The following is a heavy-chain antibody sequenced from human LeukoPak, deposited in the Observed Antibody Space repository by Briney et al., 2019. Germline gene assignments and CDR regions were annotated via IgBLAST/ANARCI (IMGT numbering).Heavy chain of an antibody. V-gene: IGHV4-38-2*02. CDR3: ARRRTYGGRGILLIHGSRGNAFDI. CDR1: GYSIGSGYY. CDR2: IYYRGST. D-gene: IGHD4-23*01. J-gene: IGHJ3*02. Sequence: SETLSLTCTVSGYSIGSGYYWGWIRQPPGKGLEWIGSIYYRGSTYYNPSLKSRVTVSVDTSKNQFSLELTSVTAADTAVYYCARRRTYGGRGILLIHGSRGNAFDIWGQGTMVTVSS.